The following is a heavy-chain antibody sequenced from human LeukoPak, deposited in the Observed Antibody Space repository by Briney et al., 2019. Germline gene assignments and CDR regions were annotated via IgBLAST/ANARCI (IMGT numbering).Heavy chain of an antibody. Sequence: GGSLRLSCAASGFDFSDSGMSWVRQAPGKGLEWVAGISGSGGSTNYADSVKGRFTISKDNPKNTLFLQMNSLRAEDTAVYFCAKRGVVIRVILVGFHKEAYYFDSWGQGALVTVSS. D-gene: IGHD3-22*01. CDR2: ISGSGGST. J-gene: IGHJ4*02. CDR3: AKRGVVIRVILVGFHKEAYYFDS. V-gene: IGHV3-23*01. CDR1: GFDFSDSG.